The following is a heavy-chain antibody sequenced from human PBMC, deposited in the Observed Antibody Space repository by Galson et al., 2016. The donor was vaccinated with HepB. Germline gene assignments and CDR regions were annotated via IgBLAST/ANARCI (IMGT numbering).Heavy chain of an antibody. Sequence: SVKVSCKASEYTFIGYYIHWVRQAPGQALEWMGWINPHSGDTNYAQKFKGRVTMTRDTSISTHYMELSRLRSDDTALYYCARVAYSNYLSLYFDYWGQGTLVTVAS. CDR3: ARVAYSNYLSLYFDY. J-gene: IGHJ4*02. CDR2: INPHSGDT. D-gene: IGHD4-11*01. V-gene: IGHV1-2*02. CDR1: EYTFIGYY.